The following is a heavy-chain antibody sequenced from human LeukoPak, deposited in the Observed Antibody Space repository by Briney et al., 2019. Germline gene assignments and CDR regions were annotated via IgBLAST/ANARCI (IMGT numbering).Heavy chain of an antibody. D-gene: IGHD3-22*01. CDR1: GGSFSGYY. CDR2: INHSGST. V-gene: IGHV4-34*01. J-gene: IGHJ4*02. Sequence: SETLSLTCAVYGGSFSGYYWSWIRQPPGKGLEWIGEINHSGSTNYNPSLKSRVTISVDTSKNQFSLKLSSVTAADTAVYYCARGRGYYYDSSGYYTFDYWGQGTLVTVSS. CDR3: ARGRGYYYDSSGYYTFDY.